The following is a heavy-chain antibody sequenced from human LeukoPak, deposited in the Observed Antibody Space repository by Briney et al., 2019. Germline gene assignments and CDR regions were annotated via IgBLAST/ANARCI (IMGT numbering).Heavy chain of an antibody. D-gene: IGHD5-24*01. J-gene: IGHJ5*02. CDR2: IKQDGSEK. CDR3: ARASDPWLQLT. CDR1: GFTFSNYW. Sequence: GGSLRLSCAAPGFTFSNYWMIRVRQAPGKGLEWVGNIKQDGSEKRYADSVRGRFSISRDNAQTSLYLQMNSLRAEDTAVYYCARASDPWLQLTWGQGTLVTVSS. V-gene: IGHV3-7*05.